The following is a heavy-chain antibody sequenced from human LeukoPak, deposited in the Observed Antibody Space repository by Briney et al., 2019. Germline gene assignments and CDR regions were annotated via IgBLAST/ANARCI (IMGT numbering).Heavy chain of an antibody. Sequence: GGSLRLSCAASGFTFSSYGMHWVRQAPGKGLEWVAVISYDGSNKYYADPVKGRFTISRDNSKNTLYLQMNSLRAEDTAVYYCAKDAGFRIAAAGPAPGYYWGQGTLVTVSS. CDR1: GFTFSSYG. CDR3: AKDAGFRIAAAGPAPGYY. CDR2: ISYDGSNK. V-gene: IGHV3-30*18. D-gene: IGHD6-13*01. J-gene: IGHJ4*02.